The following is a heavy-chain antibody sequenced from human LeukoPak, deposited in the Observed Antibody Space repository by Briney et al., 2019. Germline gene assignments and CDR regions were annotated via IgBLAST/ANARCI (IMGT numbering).Heavy chain of an antibody. CDR2: IYYSGNT. J-gene: IGHJ4*02. CDR3: ARQTGSGLFILP. V-gene: IGHV4-39*01. CDR1: GVSISSSNSY. D-gene: IGHD3/OR15-3a*01. Sequence: SETLSLTCTVSGVSISSSNSYWGWIRQPPGKGLEWIGSIYYSGNTYYNASLKSQVSISIDTSKNQFSLKLTSVTAADTAVYCCARQTGSGLFILPGGQGTLVTVSS.